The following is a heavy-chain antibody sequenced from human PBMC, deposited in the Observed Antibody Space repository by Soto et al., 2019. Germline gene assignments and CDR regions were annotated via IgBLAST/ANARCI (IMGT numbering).Heavy chain of an antibody. CDR3: ARVPGYCGGSSCYGDYYYGMDV. Sequence: QVQLVESGGGVVQPGRSPRLSCGASGFIFSNYAMYWVRQAPGKGLEWVAVISSDESNKYYADSVKGRFTISRENSKNTLYLQMNSLRAEDTAMYYCARVPGYCGGSSCYGDYYYGMDVWGQGTTVTVSS. CDR2: ISSDESNK. V-gene: IGHV3-30-3*01. J-gene: IGHJ6*02. CDR1: GFIFSNYA. D-gene: IGHD2-15*01.